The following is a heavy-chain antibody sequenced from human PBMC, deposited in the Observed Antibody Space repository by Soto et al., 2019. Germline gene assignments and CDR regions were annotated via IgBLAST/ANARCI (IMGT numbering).Heavy chain of an antibody. D-gene: IGHD3-9*01. J-gene: IGHJ4*02. CDR2: ISYDGSNK. CDR3: AKDLPQYAPPRYYFDY. Sequence: QVQLVESGGGVVQPGRSLRLSCAASGFSFSTYGMHWVRQAPGKGLEWVAVISYDGSNKIYADSVKGRFTISRDTSKNTLYLQMNSLRPDDTAGYFFAKDLPQYAPPRYYFDYWGQGTLVTVSS. CDR1: GFSFSTYG. V-gene: IGHV3-30*18.